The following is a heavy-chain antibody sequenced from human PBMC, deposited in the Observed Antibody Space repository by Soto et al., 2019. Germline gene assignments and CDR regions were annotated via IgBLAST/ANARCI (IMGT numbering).Heavy chain of an antibody. CDR3: AIGGVPAAVSYYYGMDV. CDR2: IWYDGSNK. J-gene: IGHJ6*02. CDR1: GFTFSSYG. V-gene: IGHV3-33*01. D-gene: IGHD2-2*01. Sequence: QVQLVESGGGVVQPGRSLRLSCAASGFTFSSYGMHWVRQAPGKGLEWVAVIWYDGSNKYYADSVKGRFTISRDNSKNTLCLQMNSLGAEDTAVDYCAIGGVPAAVSYYYGMDVWGQGTTVTVSS.